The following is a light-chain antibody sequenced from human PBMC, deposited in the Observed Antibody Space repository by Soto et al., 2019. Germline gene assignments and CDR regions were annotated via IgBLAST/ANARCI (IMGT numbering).Light chain of an antibody. CDR3: QQYNSYRWT. CDR1: QSIGSW. Sequence: DIQMTQSPSTLSASVGDRVTITCRASQSIGSWLAWYQQKPGKAPNLLIYAASSLQSGVPSRFSGSGSGTEFTLTISSLQPDDFATYYCQQYNSYRWTFGQGTKVDIK. J-gene: IGKJ1*01. CDR2: AAS. V-gene: IGKV1-5*01.